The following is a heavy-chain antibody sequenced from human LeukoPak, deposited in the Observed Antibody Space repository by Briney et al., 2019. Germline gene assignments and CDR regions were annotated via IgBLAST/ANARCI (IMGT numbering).Heavy chain of an antibody. V-gene: IGHV4-59*01. D-gene: IGHD3-3*01. CDR1: GGSISSYY. Sequence: PSETLSLTCTVSGGSISSYYWSWIRQPPGKGLEWIGYIYYSGSTNYNPSLKSRVTISVDTSKNQFSLELSSVTAADTAVYYCARVYYDFWSGNYYYYYYMDVWGKGTTVTVSS. CDR2: IYYSGST. J-gene: IGHJ6*03. CDR3: ARVYYDFWSGNYYYYYYMDV.